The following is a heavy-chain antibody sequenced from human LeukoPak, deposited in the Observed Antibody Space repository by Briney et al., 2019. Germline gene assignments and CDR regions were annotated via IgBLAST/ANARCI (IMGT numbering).Heavy chain of an antibody. CDR1: GGSIRSGAYY. CDR2: IYLSGTT. D-gene: IGHD1-1*01. V-gene: IGHV4-61*02. Sequence: SETLSLTCTVSGGSIRSGAYYWSWIRQPAGKGLEWIGRIYLSGTTNYNPSLKSRVNISVDTSKNQFSLSLSSVTAADTAVYYCASDDISLTGTTAHWGQGTLVTVSS. J-gene: IGHJ4*02. CDR3: ASDDISLTGTTAH.